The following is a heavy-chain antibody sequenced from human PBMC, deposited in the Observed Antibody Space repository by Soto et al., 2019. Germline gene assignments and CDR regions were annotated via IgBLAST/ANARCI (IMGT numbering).Heavy chain of an antibody. D-gene: IGHD6-13*01. CDR3: ARGGRTSSTWYLDNWFDP. CDR2: ISGSGSSI. CDR1: GFSFSDYY. J-gene: IGHJ5*02. Sequence: GGSLRLSCAASGFSFSDYYVTWIRQAPGKGLEWVSYISGSGSSIYYADSVKGRFTISRDNAKNSLYLQMNSLRAEDTAVYYCARGGRTSSTWYLDNWFDPWGQGTLVTVSS. V-gene: IGHV3-11*01.